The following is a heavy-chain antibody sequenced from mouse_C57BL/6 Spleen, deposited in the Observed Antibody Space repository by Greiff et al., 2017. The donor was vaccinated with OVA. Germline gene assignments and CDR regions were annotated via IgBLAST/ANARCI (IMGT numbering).Heavy chain of an antibody. CDR2: INPNNGGT. CDR3: ARGGNYYGSPSMDS. J-gene: IGHJ4*01. V-gene: IGHV1-26*01. D-gene: IGHD1-1*01. CDR1: GYTFTDYY. Sequence: VQLQQSGPELVKPGASVKISCKASGYTFTDYYMNWVKQSHGKSLEWIGDINPNNGGTSYNQKFKGKATLTVDKSSSTAYMELRSLTSEDSAVYYCARGGNYYGSPSMDSWGQGTSVTVSS.